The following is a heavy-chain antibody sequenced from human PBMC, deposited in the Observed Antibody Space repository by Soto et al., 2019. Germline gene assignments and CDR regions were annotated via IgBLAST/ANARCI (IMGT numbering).Heavy chain of an antibody. CDR2: IYPGDSDT. CDR1: GYSFTSYW. D-gene: IGHD3-10*01. CDR3: ARHITMLRGVISLHYYYYMDV. Sequence: GESLKISCKGSGYSFTSYWIGWMRQMPGKGLEWMGIIYPGDSDTRYSPSFQGQVTISADKSISTAYLQWSSLKASDTAMYYCARHITMLRGVISLHYYYYMDVWGKGTTVTVSS. V-gene: IGHV5-51*01. J-gene: IGHJ6*03.